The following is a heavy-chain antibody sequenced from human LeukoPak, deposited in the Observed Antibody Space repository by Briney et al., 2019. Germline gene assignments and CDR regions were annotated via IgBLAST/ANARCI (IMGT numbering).Heavy chain of an antibody. Sequence: GGSLRLSCAASAFSLSAYNMNWVRQAPGQGLEWVSSISGSGDKPYYADSVKGRFTISRDNSKNTLYLQMNSLRAEDTAVYYCAKDGARTGSTQQTAYFDYWGQGTLVTVSS. CDR3: AKDGARTGSTQQTAYFDY. V-gene: IGHV3-23*01. J-gene: IGHJ4*02. D-gene: IGHD1-7*01. CDR1: AFSLSAYN. CDR2: ISGSGDKP.